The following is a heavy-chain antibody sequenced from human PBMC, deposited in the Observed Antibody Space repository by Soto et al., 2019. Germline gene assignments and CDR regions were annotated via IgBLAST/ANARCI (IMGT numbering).Heavy chain of an antibody. CDR2: INHSGST. V-gene: IGHV4-34*01. Sequence: PSETLSLTCAVYGGSFSDFYWTWIRQLPGKGLEWIGEINHSGSTNYNPSLKSRVAISVDTSKNQFSLKLSSVTAADTAVYYCARHYYYSGYDLSAFDIWGQGTMVTVSS. D-gene: IGHD5-12*01. J-gene: IGHJ3*02. CDR3: ARHYYYSGYDLSAFDI. CDR1: GGSFSDFY.